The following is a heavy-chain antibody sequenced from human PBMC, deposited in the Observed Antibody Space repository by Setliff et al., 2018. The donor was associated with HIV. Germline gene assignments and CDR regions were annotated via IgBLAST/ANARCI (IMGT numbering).Heavy chain of an antibody. CDR3: VRHVDSDTSGHPDWFDP. CDR2: LYYSGEI. D-gene: IGHD3-22*01. Sequence: SETLSLTCTVPGGSVNSRNYFWGWIRQPPGKGLEWIGTLYYSGEIRYNPSLKSRVTISVDTSKNQFSLNLNSVTAADTAVYYCVRHVDSDTSGHPDWFDPWGQGTLVTVSS. V-gene: IGHV4-39*01. CDR1: GGSVNSRNYF. J-gene: IGHJ5*02.